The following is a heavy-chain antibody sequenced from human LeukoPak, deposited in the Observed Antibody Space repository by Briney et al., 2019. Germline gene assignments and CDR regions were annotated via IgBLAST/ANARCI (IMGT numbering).Heavy chain of an antibody. V-gene: IGHV3-74*01. CDR3: ARDPRNVGLAP. D-gene: IGHD2-15*01. CDR1: GFTVSSNY. CDR2: NNGDGSTT. Sequence: PGGSLRLSCAASGFTVSSNYMSWVRQAPGKGLMYISRNNGDGSTTNYADVVKGRFTMSRDNVKNTLYLQMNSLRVEDTAVYYCARDPRNVGLAPWGQGTLVTVSS. J-gene: IGHJ5*02.